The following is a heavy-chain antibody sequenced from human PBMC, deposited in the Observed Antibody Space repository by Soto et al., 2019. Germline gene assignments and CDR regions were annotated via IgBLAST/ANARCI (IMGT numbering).Heavy chain of an antibody. CDR1: GCTFCGSS. Sequence: PELCLRLSCLACGCTFCGSSMEWVRQAKGQGLELASCIFGSSGSIYYADSVKGLVTFPRARAKNSLYLQMNSLRAEDTAVHYCARDSGYSDGPLDYWGQGTVVTVSS. J-gene: IGHJ4*02. CDR2: IFGSSGSI. V-gene: IGHV3-48*01. CDR3: ARDSGYSDGPLDY. D-gene: IGHD5-18*01.